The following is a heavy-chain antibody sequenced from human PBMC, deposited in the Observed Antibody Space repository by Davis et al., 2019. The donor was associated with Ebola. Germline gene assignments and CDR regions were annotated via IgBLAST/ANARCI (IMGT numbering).Heavy chain of an antibody. CDR2: IYHSGST. Sequence: MPSETLSLTCAVSGGSISSSNWWNWVRQPPGKGLEWIGEIYHSGSTNYNPSLKSRVTISVDTSKNQFSLKLSSVTAADTAVYYCARVDYDFWSGYYTGNWFDPWGQGTLVTVSS. D-gene: IGHD3-3*01. J-gene: IGHJ5*02. CDR3: ARVDYDFWSGYYTGNWFDP. V-gene: IGHV4-4*02. CDR1: GGSISSSNW.